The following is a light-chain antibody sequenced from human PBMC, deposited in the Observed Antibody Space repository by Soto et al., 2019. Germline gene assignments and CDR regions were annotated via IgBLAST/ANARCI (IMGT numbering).Light chain of an antibody. CDR3: QSYDSSLSV. CDR1: SSNIGAGYD. J-gene: IGLJ1*01. CDR2: GNS. V-gene: IGLV1-40*01. Sequence: QSGLTQPPAVSGAPGQRITISCTGSSSNIGAGYDVHWYQQLPGTAPKLLIYGNSNRPSGVPDRFSGSKSGTSASLAITGLQAEDEADYYCQSYDSSLSVFGTGTKVTVL.